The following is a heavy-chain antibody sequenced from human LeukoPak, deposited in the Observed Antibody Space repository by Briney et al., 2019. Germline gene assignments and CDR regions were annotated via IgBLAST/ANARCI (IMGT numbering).Heavy chain of an antibody. Sequence: SETLSLTCTVSGDSISSTGYYWGWIRQPPGKGLEWIASMYHSGSTYHNPSLKSRVTISVDTSKNQLSLKLSSVTAADTAICYCARHEHSASFYGLSWFDPWGQGTLVTVSS. CDR2: MYHSGST. CDR3: ARHEHSASFYGLSWFDP. D-gene: IGHD4-17*01. V-gene: IGHV4-39*01. CDR1: GDSISSTGYY. J-gene: IGHJ5*02.